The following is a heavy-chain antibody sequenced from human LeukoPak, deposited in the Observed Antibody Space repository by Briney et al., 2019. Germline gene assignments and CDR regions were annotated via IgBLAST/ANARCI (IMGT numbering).Heavy chain of an antibody. Sequence: GGSLRLSCAASGFTFSSYGMHWVRQAPGKGLEWMAFIRYDGSNKYYADSVKGRFTISRDNSKNTLYLQMNSLRAEDTAVYYCARDTSTYCSGGSCWHYYYMDVWGKGTTVTVSS. J-gene: IGHJ6*03. D-gene: IGHD2-15*01. CDR3: ARDTSTYCSGGSCWHYYYMDV. CDR1: GFTFSSYG. V-gene: IGHV3-30*02. CDR2: IRYDGSNK.